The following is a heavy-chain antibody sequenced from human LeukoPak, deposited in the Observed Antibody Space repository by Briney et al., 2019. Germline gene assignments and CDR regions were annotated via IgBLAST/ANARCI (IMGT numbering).Heavy chain of an antibody. Sequence: GGSLRLSCAASGFTFSSYAMHWVRQAPGKGLEWVAVISYDGSNKYYADSVKGRFTISRDNSKNTLYLQMNSLRAEDTAVYYCARDVTNFYYDSSGYYRTALGYWGQGTLVTVS. CDR1: GFTFSSYA. CDR3: ARDVTNFYYDSSGYYRTALGY. J-gene: IGHJ4*02. CDR2: ISYDGSNK. V-gene: IGHV3-30*04. D-gene: IGHD3-22*01.